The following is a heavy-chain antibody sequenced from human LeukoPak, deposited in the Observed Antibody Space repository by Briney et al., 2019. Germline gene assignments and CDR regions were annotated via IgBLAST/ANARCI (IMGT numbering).Heavy chain of an antibody. CDR2: IKPDGTTK. Sequence: GGSLRLSCAASGFTVSSNYMSWVRQAPGKGLEWVANIKPDGTTKFYVDSVKGRFTISRDNALNSLYLQMNSLRAEDTAIYYCARSIPYGTTWYGRSDYWGQGTLVTVSS. V-gene: IGHV3-7*03. CDR3: ARSIPYGTTWYGRSDY. D-gene: IGHD6-13*01. J-gene: IGHJ4*02. CDR1: GFTVSSNY.